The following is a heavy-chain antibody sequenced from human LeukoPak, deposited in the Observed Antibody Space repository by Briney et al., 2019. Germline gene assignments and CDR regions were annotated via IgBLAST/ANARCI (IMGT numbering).Heavy chain of an antibody. V-gene: IGHV4-59*01. Sequence: PSETLSLTCTVSGGSISSNSWNWIRQPPGKGLEWIGYIYYSGSTYYNPSLKSRVIMAADTSKNQFSLKLSSVTAGDTAVYYCARGPTLTTDYWGQGTLVTVSS. CDR2: IYYSGST. D-gene: IGHD4-17*01. J-gene: IGHJ4*02. CDR1: GGSISSNS. CDR3: ARGPTLTTDY.